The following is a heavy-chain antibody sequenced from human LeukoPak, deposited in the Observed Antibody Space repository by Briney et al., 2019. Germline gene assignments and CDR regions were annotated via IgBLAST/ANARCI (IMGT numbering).Heavy chain of an antibody. V-gene: IGHV1-18*04. CDR3: ARDPHITMVRGEFDY. CDR1: GYTLTSYG. CDR2: ISGYNGKT. Sequence: ASVTVSCTASGYTLTSYGISWVRQAPGQGLEWMGWISGYNGKTDYAQRLQGRVTMTTDTSTSTAYMELRSLRSDDTAVYYCARDPHITMVRGEFDYWGQGTLVTVSS. D-gene: IGHD3-10*01. J-gene: IGHJ4*02.